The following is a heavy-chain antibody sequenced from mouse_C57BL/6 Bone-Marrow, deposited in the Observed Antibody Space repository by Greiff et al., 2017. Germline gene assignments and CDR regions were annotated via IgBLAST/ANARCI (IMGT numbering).Heavy chain of an antibody. D-gene: IGHD1-1*01. J-gene: IGHJ2*01. CDR3: ARCPYYYGSSYDY. V-gene: IGHV1-19*01. CDR1: GYTFTDYY. Sequence: VQLQQPGPVLVKPGASVKLSCKASGYTFTDYYMNWVKQSHGKSLEWIGVINPYNGGTSYKQKFKGKATLTVDKSSSTAYMELNSLTSEDSAGYYGARCPYYYGSSYDYWGQGTTLTVSS. CDR2: INPYNGGT.